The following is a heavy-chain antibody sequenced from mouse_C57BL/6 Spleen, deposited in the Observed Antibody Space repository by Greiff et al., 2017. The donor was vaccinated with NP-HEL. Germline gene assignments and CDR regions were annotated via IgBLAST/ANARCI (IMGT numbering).Heavy chain of an antibody. V-gene: IGHV1-76*01. D-gene: IGHD1-1*01. CDR1: GYTFTDYY. CDR3: ARSPLRGGAMDY. J-gene: IGHJ4*01. Sequence: VKLVESGAELVRPGASVKLSCKASGYTFTDYYINWVKQRPGQGLEWIARIYPGSGNTYYNEKFKGKATLTAEKSSSTAYMQLSSLTSEDSAVYFCARSPLRGGAMDYWGQGTSVTVSS. CDR2: IYPGSGNT.